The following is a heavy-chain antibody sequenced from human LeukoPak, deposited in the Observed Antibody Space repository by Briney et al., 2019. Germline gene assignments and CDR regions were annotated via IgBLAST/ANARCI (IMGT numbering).Heavy chain of an antibody. CDR3: AKGPSGCSGGSCYHDY. Sequence: ASVKVSCKASGYSFTNYAMNWVRQAPGQGLEWMGWINTNTGTPTYAQGFSGRFVFSLDTSVSTAYLQIRSLKAEDTAVYYCAKGPSGCSGGSCYHDYWGQGTLVTVSS. V-gene: IGHV7-4-1*01. J-gene: IGHJ4*02. CDR2: INTNTGTP. D-gene: IGHD2-15*01. CDR1: GYSFTNYA.